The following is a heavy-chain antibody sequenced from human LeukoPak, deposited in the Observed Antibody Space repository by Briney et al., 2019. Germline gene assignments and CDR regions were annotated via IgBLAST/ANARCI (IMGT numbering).Heavy chain of an antibody. Sequence: MSSETLSLTCTVSGGSISSSSYYWGWIRQPPGKGLEWIGSIYYSGSTYYNPSLKSRVTISVDTSKNQFSLKLSSVTAADTAVYYCARDSRYGYSNDYWGQGTLVTVSS. J-gene: IGHJ4*02. V-gene: IGHV4-39*07. CDR2: IYYSGST. D-gene: IGHD5-18*01. CDR1: GGSISSSSYY. CDR3: ARDSRYGYSNDY.